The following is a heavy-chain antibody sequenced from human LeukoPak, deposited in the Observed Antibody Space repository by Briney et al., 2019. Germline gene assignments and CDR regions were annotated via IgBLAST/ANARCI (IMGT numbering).Heavy chain of an antibody. CDR1: GGSISSYF. D-gene: IGHD5-18*01. CDR2: IYYSGST. Sequence: SETLSLTCTVSGGSISSYFWSWIRQPPGKGLEWIGYIYYSGSTNYNPSLKSRVTISVDTSKNQFSLKLSSVTAADTAVYYCARYYTAMVRYNWFDPWGREPWSPSPQ. V-gene: IGHV4-59*12. CDR3: ARYYTAMVRYNWFDP. J-gene: IGHJ5*02.